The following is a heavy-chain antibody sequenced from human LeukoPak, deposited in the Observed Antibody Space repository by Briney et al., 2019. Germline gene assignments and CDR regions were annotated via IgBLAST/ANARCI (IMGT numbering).Heavy chain of an antibody. V-gene: IGHV1-18*01. Sequence: ASVKVSCKASGYTFTSYGISWVRQAPGQGLEWMGWISAYNGNTNYAQKLQGRVTMNTDTSTSTAYMELRSLRSDDTAVYYCARDIGYSSGLIYYYYGMDVWGQGTTVTVSS. J-gene: IGHJ6*02. D-gene: IGHD6-19*01. CDR2: ISAYNGNT. CDR1: GYTFTSYG. CDR3: ARDIGYSSGLIYYYYGMDV.